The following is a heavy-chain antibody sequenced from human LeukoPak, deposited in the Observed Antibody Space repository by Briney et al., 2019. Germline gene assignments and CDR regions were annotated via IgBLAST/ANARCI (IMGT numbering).Heavy chain of an antibody. CDR1: GFTFSSYE. Sequence: PGGSLRLSCAASGFTFSSYEMNWVRQAPGKGLEWVSYISGSGNTIYYADSLKGRFTISRDNAKNILYLQMNSLRAEDTAVYYCARDRKAVGYYFDYWGQGTLVTVSS. CDR2: ISGSGNTI. V-gene: IGHV3-48*03. D-gene: IGHD6-19*01. CDR3: ARDRKAVGYYFDY. J-gene: IGHJ4*02.